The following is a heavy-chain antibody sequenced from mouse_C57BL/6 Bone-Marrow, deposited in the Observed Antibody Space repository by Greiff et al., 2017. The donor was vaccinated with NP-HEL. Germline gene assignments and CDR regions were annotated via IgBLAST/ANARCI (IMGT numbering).Heavy chain of an antibody. CDR2: IYPGSGST. CDR3: ARDHYDSEAWLVY. V-gene: IGHV1-55*01. D-gene: IGHD2-4*01. J-gene: IGHJ3*01. Sequence: QGRREETGAELVKPGASVKMSCKASGYTFTSYWITWVKQRPGQGLEWIGDIYPGSGSTNYNEKFKSKATLTVDTSSSTAYMQLSSLTSEDSAVYYCARDHYDSEAWLVYGGQGTLVTVSA. CDR1: GYTFTSYW.